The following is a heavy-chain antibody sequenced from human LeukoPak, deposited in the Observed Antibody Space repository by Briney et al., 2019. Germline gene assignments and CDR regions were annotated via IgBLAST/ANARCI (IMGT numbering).Heavy chain of an antibody. CDR1: GYTFITYG. D-gene: IGHD3-3*01. Sequence: VKVSCKASGYTFITYGINWVRQAPGQGLEWMGWINPNTGNPMYAQGFTGRFVFSLDTSVSTAYLQISSLKAEDTAVYYCARPSGTIFGVVTPFDYWGQGTLVTVSS. J-gene: IGHJ4*02. V-gene: IGHV7-4-1*02. CDR3: ARPSGTIFGVVTPFDY. CDR2: INPNTGNP.